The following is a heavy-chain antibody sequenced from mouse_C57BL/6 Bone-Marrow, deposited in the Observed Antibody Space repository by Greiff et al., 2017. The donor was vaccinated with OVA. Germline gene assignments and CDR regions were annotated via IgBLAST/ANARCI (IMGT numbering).Heavy chain of an antibody. CDR3: VRQEPTVVASERDWYFDV. CDR1: GFTFSDYG. Sequence: EVHLVESGGGLVQPGGSLKLSCAASGFTFSDYGMAWVRQAPRKGPEWVAFISNLAYSIYYADPVTGRFTISRENAKNTLYLEMSILRSEDTAMYCWVRQEPTVVASERDWYFDVWGTGTTVTVSS. J-gene: IGHJ1*03. D-gene: IGHD1-1*01. V-gene: IGHV5-15*01. CDR2: ISNLAYSI.